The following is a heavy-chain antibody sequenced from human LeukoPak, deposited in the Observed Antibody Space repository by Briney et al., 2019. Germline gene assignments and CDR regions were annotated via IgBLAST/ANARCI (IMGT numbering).Heavy chain of an antibody. CDR1: GFTFSDYY. V-gene: IGHV3-11*04. CDR3: ARCGYYDSSGYYPLYFDY. Sequence: PGGSLRLSCAASGFTFSDYYMSWIRQAPGKGLEWVSYISSSGSTIYYADSVKGRFTISRDNAKNSLYLQMNSLRAEDTAVYYCARCGYYDSSGYYPLYFDYWGQGTLVTVSS. CDR2: ISSSGSTI. D-gene: IGHD3-22*01. J-gene: IGHJ4*02.